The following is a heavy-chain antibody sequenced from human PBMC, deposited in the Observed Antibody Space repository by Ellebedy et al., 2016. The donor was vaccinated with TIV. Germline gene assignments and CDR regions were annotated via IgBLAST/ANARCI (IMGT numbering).Heavy chain of an antibody. D-gene: IGHD3-10*01. V-gene: IGHV3-66*01. CDR2: IYSGGST. CDR1: GFTVSSNY. CDR3: ARVEGGDYFDY. J-gene: IGHJ4*02. Sequence: GESLKISCAASGFTVSSNYMSWVRQAPGKGLEWVSVIYSGGSTYYADSVKGRFTISRYNSKNTLYLQMNSLRAEDTAVYDCARVEGGDYFDYWGQGTLVTVSS.